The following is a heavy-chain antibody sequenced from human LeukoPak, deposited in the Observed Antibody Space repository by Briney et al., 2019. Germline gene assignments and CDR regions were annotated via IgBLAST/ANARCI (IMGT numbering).Heavy chain of an antibody. D-gene: IGHD3-9*01. Sequence: NPSETLSLTCTVSGGSISSTTYYWGWLRQPPGKGLEWIGSIYYSGSTYNNPSLKSRVTISVDTSKNQFSLKLSSVTAADTAVYYCARGYRNYDILTSNAFDIWGQGTMVTVSS. V-gene: IGHV4-39*07. CDR3: ARGYRNYDILTSNAFDI. J-gene: IGHJ3*02. CDR2: IYYSGST. CDR1: GGSISSTTYY.